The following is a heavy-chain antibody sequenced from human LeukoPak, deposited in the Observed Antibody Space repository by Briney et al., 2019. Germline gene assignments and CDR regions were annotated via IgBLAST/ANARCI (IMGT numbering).Heavy chain of an antibody. V-gene: IGHV3-48*01. J-gene: IGHJ6*03. CDR2: IGTSSTTI. CDR3: ARFAAGGSYYYYMDV. CDR1: GFTFGSYT. Sequence: GGSLRLSCAASGFTFGSYTMNWVRQPPGKGLEWVSNIGTSSTTIYYADSVKGRFTIPRDNAKNSLYLRMNSLRADDTAVYYCARFAAGGSYYYYMDVWGKGTTVTVSS. D-gene: IGHD6-25*01.